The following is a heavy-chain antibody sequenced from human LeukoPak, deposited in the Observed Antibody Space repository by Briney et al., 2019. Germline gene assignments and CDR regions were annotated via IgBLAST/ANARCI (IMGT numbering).Heavy chain of an antibody. Sequence: GGSLRLSCAASGFTFSNYKMTWVRQSPGKGLEWISYISTTGNTIYYTDSVKGRFTVSRDNAKSSLYLQMNSLRDEDTGIYYCAREARMTTIFSWFDHWGQGTLVTVSS. J-gene: IGHJ5*02. CDR3: AREARMTTIFSWFDH. D-gene: IGHD5-24*01. V-gene: IGHV3-48*02. CDR1: GFTFSNYK. CDR2: ISTTGNTI.